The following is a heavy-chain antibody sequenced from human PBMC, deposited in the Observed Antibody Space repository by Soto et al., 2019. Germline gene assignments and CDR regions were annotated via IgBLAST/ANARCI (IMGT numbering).Heavy chain of an antibody. CDR3: ARDLGGWPDY. J-gene: IGHJ4*02. CDR1: GYIFVNYG. Sequence: ASVKVSCKASGYIFVNYGIAWVRQAPGQGLEWMGWINAGNGNTKYSQKFQGRVTITRDTSASTAYMELSSLRSEDTAVYYCARDLGGWPDYWGQGTLVTVSS. V-gene: IGHV1-3*01. D-gene: IGHD2-15*01. CDR2: INAGNGNT.